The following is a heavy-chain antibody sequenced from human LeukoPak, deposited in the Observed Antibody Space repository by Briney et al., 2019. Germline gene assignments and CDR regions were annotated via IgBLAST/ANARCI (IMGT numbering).Heavy chain of an antibody. V-gene: IGHV3-23*01. J-gene: IGHJ5*01. CDR3: AKDRPNYYESNGHYYRRDGDS. Sequence: GGSLRLSCAASGFTFSSYTMGWVRQAPGKGLEWVSGIGGNGDRTYYADSVKGRFTISRDTSKNTLYLQMNSLRAEDTATYYCAKDRPNYYESNGHYYRRDGDSWGQGTLVTVSS. CDR2: IGGNGDRT. CDR1: GFTFSSYT. D-gene: IGHD3-22*01.